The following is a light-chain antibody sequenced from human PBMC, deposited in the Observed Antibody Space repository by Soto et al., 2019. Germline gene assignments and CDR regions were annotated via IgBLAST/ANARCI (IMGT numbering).Light chain of an antibody. CDR2: DTS. V-gene: IGLV7-46*01. J-gene: IGLJ3*02. Sequence: QAVVTQEPSLSVSPGGTVTLTCGSSTGAVTSGHYPYWFQQKPGQAPRTLIYDTSNKQSWTPVRFSGSLLGGKAALTLSGAEAEDEAEYCCLLPYSDAWVFGGGTKLTVL. CDR3: LLPYSDAWV. CDR1: TGAVTSGHY.